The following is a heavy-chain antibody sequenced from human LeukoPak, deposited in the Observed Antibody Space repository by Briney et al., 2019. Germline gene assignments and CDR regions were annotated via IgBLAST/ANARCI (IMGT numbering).Heavy chain of an antibody. D-gene: IGHD6-19*01. J-gene: IGHJ6*03. Sequence: AGSLRLSCAASGFTVSSNYMSWVRQAPGKGLEWVSVIYSGGSTYYADSVKGRFTISRDNSKNTLYLQMNSLRAEDTAVYYCASDKLWLDYAHKMKYMDDWGKGTPVTVSS. CDR2: IYSGGST. CDR1: GFTVSSNY. V-gene: IGHV3-53*01. CDR3: ASDKLWLDYAHKMKYMDD.